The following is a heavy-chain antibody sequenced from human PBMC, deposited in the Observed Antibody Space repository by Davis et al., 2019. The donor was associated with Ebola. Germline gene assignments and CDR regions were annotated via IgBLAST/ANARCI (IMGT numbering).Heavy chain of an antibody. CDR1: GFTSSNHY. Sequence: LSLTCAASGFTSSNHYMGWIRQAPGEGLEWISYISDSGDAEFYGDSVKGRFTISRDNAKNSLYLQMNSLRGADTGLYYCVRDLGIGGAFDVWGQGTMVTVSS. J-gene: IGHJ3*01. CDR2: ISDSGDAE. V-gene: IGHV3-11*01. CDR3: VRDLGIGGAFDV. D-gene: IGHD3-10*01.